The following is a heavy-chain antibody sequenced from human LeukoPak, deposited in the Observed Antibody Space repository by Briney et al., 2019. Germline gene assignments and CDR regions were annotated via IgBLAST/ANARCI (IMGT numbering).Heavy chain of an antibody. CDR1: GFTFSSYS. J-gene: IGHJ5*02. V-gene: IGHV3-21*04. CDR2: ISSSGSYI. CDR3: ARDIAGCSGGSCYSGSWFDP. Sequence: PGGSLRLSCAASGFTFSSYSMNWVRQAPGEGLEWVSTISSSGSYIYYADSVKGRFTISRDNAKNSLYLQMNSLRAEDTAVYYCARDIAGCSGGSCYSGSWFDPWGQGTLVTVSS. D-gene: IGHD2-15*01.